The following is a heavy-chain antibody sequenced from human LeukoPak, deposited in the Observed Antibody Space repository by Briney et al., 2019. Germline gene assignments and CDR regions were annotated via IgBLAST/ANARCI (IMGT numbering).Heavy chain of an antibody. CDR3: ARDSSYYGSGSFSD. V-gene: IGHV3-48*03. J-gene: IGHJ4*02. CDR2: ISSSGSTI. D-gene: IGHD3-10*01. Sequence: GGSLRLSCAASGFTFSTYEMNWVRQAPGKGLEWVSYISSSGSTIYYADSVKGRFTISRENAKNSLYLQMTSLRAEDTAVYYCARDSSYYGSGSFSDWGQGTLVTVSS. CDR1: GFTFSTYE.